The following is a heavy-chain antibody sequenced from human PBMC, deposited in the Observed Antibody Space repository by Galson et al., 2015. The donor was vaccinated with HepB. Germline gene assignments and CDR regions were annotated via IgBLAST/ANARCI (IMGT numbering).Heavy chain of an antibody. J-gene: IGHJ3*02. CDR3: AKDRSHCGGDCYGVGDFDI. CDR2: ISGSGGRT. V-gene: IGHV3-23*01. Sequence: SLRLSCAASGLSFSSYAMSWVRQAPGKGLEWLSGISGSGGRTYYAESEQGRFTISRDNSKNTLYLPMNSLRAEDTAVYYGAKDRSHCGGDCYGVGDFDIWGQGTKVTVSS. D-gene: IGHD2-21*02. CDR1: GLSFSSYA.